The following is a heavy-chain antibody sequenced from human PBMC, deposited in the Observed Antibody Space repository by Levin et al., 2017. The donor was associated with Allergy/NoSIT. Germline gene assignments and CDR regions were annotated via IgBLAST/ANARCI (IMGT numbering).Heavy chain of an antibody. CDR1: GFSFSTIGVG. CDR2: IYWDGDV. Sequence: SGPTLVKPTQTLTLTCTFSGFSFSTIGVGVGWIRQPPGKALEWLAHIYWDGDVRYRTSLKSRLTVTKDTSKNQVVRSLTNADPGDTATYYCAVYNYYDSGTYYHYFDHWGPGTLVTVSS. CDR3: AVYNYYDSGTYYHYFDH. J-gene: IGHJ4*02. V-gene: IGHV2-5*02. D-gene: IGHD3-10*01.